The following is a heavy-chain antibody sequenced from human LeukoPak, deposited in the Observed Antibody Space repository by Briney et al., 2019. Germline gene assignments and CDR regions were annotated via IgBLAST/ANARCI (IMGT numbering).Heavy chain of an antibody. Sequence: GGSLRLSCAASGFTVSSNYMSWVRQAPGKGLEWVSVIYSGGNTYYADSVKGRFTISRDNSKNTLYLQMNSLRAEDTAVYYCARDQGPYYYDSSGSGFDPWGQGTLVTVSS. CDR2: IYSGGNT. V-gene: IGHV3-53*01. J-gene: IGHJ5*02. CDR3: ARDQGPYYYDSSGSGFDP. CDR1: GFTVSSNY. D-gene: IGHD3-22*01.